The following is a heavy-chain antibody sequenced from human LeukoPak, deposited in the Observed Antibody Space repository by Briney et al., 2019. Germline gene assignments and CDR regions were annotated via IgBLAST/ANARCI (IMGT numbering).Heavy chain of an antibody. Sequence: WIGSIYYSGSTNYNPSLKSRVTISVDTSKNQFSLKLSSVTAADTAVYYCASTMTTSYYFDYWGQGTLVTVSS. J-gene: IGHJ4*02. D-gene: IGHD2/OR15-2a*01. CDR3: ASTMTTSYYFDY. CDR2: IYYSGST. V-gene: IGHV4-59*01.